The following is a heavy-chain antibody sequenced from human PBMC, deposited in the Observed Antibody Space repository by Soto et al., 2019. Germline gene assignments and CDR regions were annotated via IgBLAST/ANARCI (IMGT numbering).Heavy chain of an antibody. CDR3: TTAPIPYSSSSRYYYYYGMDV. V-gene: IGHV3-15*07. Sequence: PGGSLRLSCAASGFTFSNAWMNWVRQAPGKGLEWVGRIKSKTDGGTTDYAAPVKGRFTISRDDSKNTLYLQMNSLKTEDTAVYYCTTAPIPYSSSSRYYYYYGMDVWGQGTTVTVSS. CDR2: IKSKTDGGTT. J-gene: IGHJ6*02. D-gene: IGHD6-6*01. CDR1: GFTFSNAW.